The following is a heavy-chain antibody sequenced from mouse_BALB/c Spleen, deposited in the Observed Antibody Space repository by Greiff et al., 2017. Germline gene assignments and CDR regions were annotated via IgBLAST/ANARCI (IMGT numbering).Heavy chain of an antibody. J-gene: IGHJ3*01. CDR1: GYTFTSYW. D-gene: IGHD2-4*01. CDR3: ARSSYDYDGFAY. CDR2: IDPSDSYT. V-gene: IGHV1-69*02. Sequence: QVQLQQSGAELVKPGASVKLSCKASGYTFTSYWMHWVKQRPGQGLEWIGEIDPSDSYTNYNQKFKGKATLTVDKSSSTAYMQLSSLTSEDSAVYYCARSSYDYDGFAYWGQGTLVTVSA.